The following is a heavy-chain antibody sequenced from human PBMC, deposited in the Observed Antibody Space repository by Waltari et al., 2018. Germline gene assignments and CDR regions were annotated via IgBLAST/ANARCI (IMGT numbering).Heavy chain of an antibody. Sequence: QVQLQESGPGLVKPSETLSLHCPVHGGSISSYYWGWIRQHPGKGLEWIGYIYYSGSTNYNPSLKSRVTISVDTSKNQFSLKLSSVTAADTAVYYCARGAVATFDYWGQGTLVTVSS. CDR3: ARGAVATFDY. CDR2: IYYSGST. CDR1: GGSISSYY. J-gene: IGHJ4*02. D-gene: IGHD6-19*01. V-gene: IGHV4-59*01.